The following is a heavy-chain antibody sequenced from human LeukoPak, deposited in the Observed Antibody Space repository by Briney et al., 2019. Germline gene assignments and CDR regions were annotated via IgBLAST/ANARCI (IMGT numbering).Heavy chain of an antibody. CDR2: ISGSGGST. J-gene: IGHJ3*02. V-gene: IGHV3-23*01. CDR1: GFTVSSNY. Sequence: GGSLRLSCAASGFTVSSNYMSWVRQAPGKGLEWVSAISGSGGSTYYADSVKGRFTISRDNSKNTLYLQMNSLRAEDTAVYYCAKSKEYSYGFRAFDIWGQGTMVTVSS. CDR3: AKSKEYSYGFRAFDI. D-gene: IGHD5-18*01.